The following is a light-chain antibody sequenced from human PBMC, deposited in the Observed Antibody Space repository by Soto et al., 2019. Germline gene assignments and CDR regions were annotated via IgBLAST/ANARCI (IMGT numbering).Light chain of an antibody. CDR1: SSDVGGYNY. CDR2: DVS. J-gene: IGLJ1*01. Sequence: VLTQPRSVSGSPGQSVTISCTGTSSDVGGYNYVSWYQQHPGKAPKLMIYDVSKRPSGVPDRFSGSKSGNTASLTISGLQAEDEADYYCCSYAGSYYVFGTGTKVTVL. V-gene: IGLV2-11*01. CDR3: CSYAGSYYV.